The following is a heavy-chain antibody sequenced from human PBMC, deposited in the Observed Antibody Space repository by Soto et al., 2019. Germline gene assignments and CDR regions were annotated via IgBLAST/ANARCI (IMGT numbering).Heavy chain of an antibody. CDR3: AKASVERLVVITTPFDY. J-gene: IGHJ4*02. Sequence: GGSLRLSCEVSGFTFSSYAMSWVRQAPGKGLEWVSGISGSGGTTYYTGSVKGRFTISRDNSKNTLYLQMNTLRAEDTAVYYCAKASVERLVVITTPFDYWGQGTRVTVSS. CDR2: ISGSGGTT. D-gene: IGHD3-22*01. CDR1: GFTFSSYA. V-gene: IGHV3-23*01.